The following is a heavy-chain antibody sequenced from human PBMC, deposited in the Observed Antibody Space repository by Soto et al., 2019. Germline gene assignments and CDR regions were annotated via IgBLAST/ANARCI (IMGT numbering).Heavy chain of an antibody. V-gene: IGHV4-59*01. CDR1: GGSISSSS. CDR3: AREPITIFGVVIIRWFDP. J-gene: IGHJ5*02. CDR2: IYNNGRT. Sequence: SETLSLTCTVSGGSISSSSWGWIRQPPGRGLEWIGYIYNNGRTDYNPSLKSRVTISVDTSKNHFTLKLSAVTPADTAVYYCAREPITIFGVVIIRWFDPWGQGTLVTVSS. D-gene: IGHD3-3*01.